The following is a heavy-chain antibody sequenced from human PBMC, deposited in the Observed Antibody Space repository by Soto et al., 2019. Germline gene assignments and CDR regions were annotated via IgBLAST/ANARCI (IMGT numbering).Heavy chain of an antibody. V-gene: IGHV4-34*01. J-gene: IGHJ4*02. CDR1: GGSFSGYY. CDR2: INHSGST. Sequence: SETLSLTCAVYGGSFSGYYWSWIRQPPGKGLEWIGEINHSGSTNYNPSLKSRVTISVDTSKNQFSLKLSSVTAADTAVYYCARGGPTPVIVVVPAAIPEYYFDYWGQGTLVTVSS. CDR3: ARGGPTPVIVVVPAAIPEYYFDY. D-gene: IGHD2-2*02.